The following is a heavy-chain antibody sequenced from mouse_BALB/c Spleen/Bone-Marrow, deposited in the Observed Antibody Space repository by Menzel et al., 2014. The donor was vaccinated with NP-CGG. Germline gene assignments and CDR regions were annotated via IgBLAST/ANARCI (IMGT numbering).Heavy chain of an antibody. J-gene: IGHJ4*01. CDR1: GFSLTSYG. D-gene: IGHD1-1*01. CDR3: ARGYYYGSTYYYAMDY. V-gene: IGHV2-9*02. Sequence: VMLVESGPGLVAPSQSLSITCTVSGFSLTSYGVHWVRPPPGEGLEWLGVIWAGGSTNYNSALMSRLSISKDNSKSXVFLKMNSLQTDDTAMYYCARGYYYGSTYYYAMDYWGQGTSVTVSS. CDR2: IWAGGST.